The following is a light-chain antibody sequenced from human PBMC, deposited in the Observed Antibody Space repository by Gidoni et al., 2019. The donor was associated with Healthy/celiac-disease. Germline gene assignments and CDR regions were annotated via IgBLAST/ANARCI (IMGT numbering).Light chain of an antibody. CDR3: QQYNSWPSYT. V-gene: IGKV3D-15*01. CDR1: QSVSSN. J-gene: IGKJ2*01. CDR2: GAS. Sequence: EIVMPQSPATLSVSPGERATLSCRASQSVSSNLAWYQQKPGQAPRLLIYGASTRATGIPARFSGSGSGTEFTLTISSLQSEDFAVYYCQQYNSWPSYTFGQGTKLEIK.